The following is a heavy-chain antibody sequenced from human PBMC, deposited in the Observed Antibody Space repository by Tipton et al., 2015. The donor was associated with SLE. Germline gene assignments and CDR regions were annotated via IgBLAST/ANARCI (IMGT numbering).Heavy chain of an antibody. Sequence: NLSLTCAVYGGSFSDYYWSWIRQPPGKGLEWIGEIFHSGSTTYSPSLKSRVTISVDTSKNQFSLRLTSVTAADRAVYFCAGGGRNSSSWHLDYWGQGSLVTVSS. D-gene: IGHD6-13*01. CDR2: IFHSGST. CDR3: AGGGRNSSSWHLDY. J-gene: IGHJ4*02. V-gene: IGHV4-34*01. CDR1: GGSFSDYY.